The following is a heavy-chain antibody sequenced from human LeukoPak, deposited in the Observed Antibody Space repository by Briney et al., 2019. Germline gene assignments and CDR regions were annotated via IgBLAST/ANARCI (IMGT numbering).Heavy chain of an antibody. D-gene: IGHD5-12*01. CDR3: ARDSSGSPDY. CDR2: IYYSGST. J-gene: IGHJ4*02. V-gene: IGHV4-59*02. CDR1: GFTVSSNY. Sequence: GSLRLSCAASGFTVSSNYTSWVRQAPGKGLEWIGYIYYSGSTNYNPSLKSRVTISVDTSKNQFSLKLSSVTAADTAVYYCARDSSGSPDYWGQGTLVTVSS.